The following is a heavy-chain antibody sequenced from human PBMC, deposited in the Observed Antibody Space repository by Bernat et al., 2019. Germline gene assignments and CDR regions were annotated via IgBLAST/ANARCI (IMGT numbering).Heavy chain of an antibody. J-gene: IGHJ6*02. Sequence: QVQLQQSGPGLVKPSQTLSLTCAISGDSVSSNSAAWNWIRQSPSRGLEWLGRTYYRSKWYNDYAVSVKSRITINPDTSKNQFSLQLNSVTPEDTAVYYCARAPHDYGGNHLPYCYYYGMDVWGQGTTVTVSS. CDR1: GDSVSSNSAA. CDR3: ARAPHDYGGNHLPYCYYYGMDV. CDR2: TYYRSKWYN. V-gene: IGHV6-1*01. D-gene: IGHD4-17*01.